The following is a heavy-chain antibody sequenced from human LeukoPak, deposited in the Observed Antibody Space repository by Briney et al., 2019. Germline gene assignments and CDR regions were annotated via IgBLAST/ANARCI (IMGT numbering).Heavy chain of an antibody. V-gene: IGHV3-7*01. CDR2: IKQDGSEK. D-gene: IGHD1-20*01. J-gene: IGHJ4*02. Sequence: GGSLRLSCAASGFTFSSFWMSWVRQAPGKGLEGVANIKQDGSEKYYVDSVKGRFTISRDNAKNSLYLQMNSLRAEDTAVYYCAREITGTDVYLDYWGQGTLVTVSS. CDR1: GFTFSSFW. CDR3: AREITGTDVYLDY.